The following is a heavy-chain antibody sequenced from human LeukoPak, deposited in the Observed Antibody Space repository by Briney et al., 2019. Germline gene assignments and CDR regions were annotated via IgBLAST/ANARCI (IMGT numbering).Heavy chain of an antibody. V-gene: IGHV3-23*01. Sequence: GGSLRLSCAASGFTFSSYAMSWVRQAPGEGLEWISGISGTGSITYYADSVKGRFTISRDNSKNTLYLQMNSLRAEDTAVYYCAKDLGPKAKYYFDYWGQGTLVTVSS. CDR2: ISGTGSIT. CDR3: AKDLGPKAKYYFDY. J-gene: IGHJ4*02. CDR1: GFTFSSYA. D-gene: IGHD1-26*01.